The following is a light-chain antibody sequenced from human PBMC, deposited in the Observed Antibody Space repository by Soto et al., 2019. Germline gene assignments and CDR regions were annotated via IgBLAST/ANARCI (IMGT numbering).Light chain of an antibody. J-gene: IGKJ1*01. Sequence: EIVLTQSPGTLSLSPGERATLSCRASQSVNSNYLAWYQQKPGQSPRVLIYGASSRATGIPDRFSGSGSGTDFTLTISRLEPEDFAVYYCQQYYNSFPTFGQGTKVQIK. V-gene: IGKV3-20*01. CDR1: QSVNSNY. CDR2: GAS. CDR3: QQYYNSFPT.